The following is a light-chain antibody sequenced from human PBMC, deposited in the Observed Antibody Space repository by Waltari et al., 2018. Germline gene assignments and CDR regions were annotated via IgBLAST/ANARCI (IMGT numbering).Light chain of an antibody. CDR1: NMGSKS. CDR3: QVWDSGSDHPV. J-gene: IGLJ3*02. V-gene: IGLV3-21*04. Sequence: SYVLTQPPSVSVAPGKTARITCGGNNMGSKSVHWYQQKPGQAPVLVIYYDSDRPSGIPERFSGSNSGNTATLTISRVEAGDEADYYCQVWDSGSDHPVFGGGTKLTVL. CDR2: YDS.